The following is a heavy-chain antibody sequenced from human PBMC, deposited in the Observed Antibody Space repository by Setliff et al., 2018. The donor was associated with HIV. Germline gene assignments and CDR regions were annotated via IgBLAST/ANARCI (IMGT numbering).Heavy chain of an antibody. CDR2: IYHFGST. CDR1: GGSINSNNW. V-gene: IGHV4-4*02. D-gene: IGHD2-15*01. J-gene: IGHJ4*02. Sequence: SETLSLTCAVSGGSINSNNWWSWVRQPPGKGLEWIGEIYHFGSTNYNPSLKSRVTMSVDTSKNQFSLNLTSVTAADTAVYYCARASVVHAIAVGYWGQGTLVTVSS. CDR3: ARASVVHAIAVGY.